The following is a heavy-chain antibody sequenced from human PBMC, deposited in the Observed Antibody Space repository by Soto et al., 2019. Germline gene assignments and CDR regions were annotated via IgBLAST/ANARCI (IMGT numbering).Heavy chain of an antibody. CDR2: IKQDGSEK. CDR1: GFTFSSYW. D-gene: IGHD4-17*01. Sequence: SGFTFSSYWMSWVRQAPGKGLERVANIKQDGSEKYYVDSVKGRFTISRDNAKNSLYLQMNSLRAEDTALYYCTKAPRAGGDYVWGQGTLVTVSS. J-gene: IGHJ4*01. V-gene: IGHV3-7*03. CDR3: TKAPRAGGDYV.